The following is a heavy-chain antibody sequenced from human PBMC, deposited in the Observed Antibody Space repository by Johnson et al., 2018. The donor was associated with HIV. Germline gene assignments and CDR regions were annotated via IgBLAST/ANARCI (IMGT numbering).Heavy chain of an antibody. J-gene: IGHJ3*02. CDR3: AKEGAAVIHFDI. CDR2: IRWNSGSI. D-gene: IGHD6-13*01. Sequence: VQLVESGGGLAQPGRSLRLSCAASGFTFDDYAMHWVRQAPGKGLEWVSGIRWNSGSIGYADSVKGRFTISRDNAKNSLYLQMNSLRAEDTALYYCAKEGAAVIHFDIWGQGTMVTVSS. CDR1: GFTFDDYA. V-gene: IGHV3-9*01.